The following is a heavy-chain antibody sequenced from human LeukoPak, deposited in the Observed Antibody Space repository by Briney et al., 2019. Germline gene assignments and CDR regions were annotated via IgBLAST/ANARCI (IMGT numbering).Heavy chain of an antibody. CDR1: GGSFSGYY. D-gene: IGHD3-22*01. Sequence: SETLSLTCAVYGGSFSGYYWGWIRQPPGKGLEWIGSIYYSGSTYYNPSPKSRVTISVDTSKNQFSLKLSSVTAADTALYYCARRVTNYYDSSGYFENWGQGTLVTVSS. J-gene: IGHJ4*02. CDR3: ARRVTNYYDSSGYFEN. V-gene: IGHV4-39*01. CDR2: IYYSGST.